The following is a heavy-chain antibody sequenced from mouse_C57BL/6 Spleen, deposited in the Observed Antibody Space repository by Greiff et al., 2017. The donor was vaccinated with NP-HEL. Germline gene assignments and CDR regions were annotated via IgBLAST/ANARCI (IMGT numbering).Heavy chain of an antibody. Sequence: QVQLQQPGAELVKPGASVKLSCKASGYTFTSYWMHWVKQRPGQGLEWIGMIHPNSGSTNYNEKFKSKATLTVDKSSSTVYMQLSSLTSEDSAVYYCARSPPYYSNLYYFDYWGQGTTLTVSS. D-gene: IGHD2-5*01. CDR3: ARSPPYYSNLYYFDY. V-gene: IGHV1-64*01. CDR2: IHPNSGST. CDR1: GYTFTSYW. J-gene: IGHJ2*01.